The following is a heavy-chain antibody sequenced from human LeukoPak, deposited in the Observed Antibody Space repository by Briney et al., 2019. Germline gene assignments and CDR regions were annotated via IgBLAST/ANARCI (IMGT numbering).Heavy chain of an antibody. CDR3: ARHGYSSSWYSTGY. CDR2: IYYSGST. J-gene: IGHJ4*02. D-gene: IGHD6-13*01. Sequence: SETLSLTCTVSGGSISTYYWSWIRQPPGKGLEWIGYIYYSGSTNYNPSLKSRVTISVDTSKNQFSLKLSSVTAADTAVYYCARHGYSSSWYSTGYWGQGTLVTVSS. CDR1: GGSISTYY. V-gene: IGHV4-59*08.